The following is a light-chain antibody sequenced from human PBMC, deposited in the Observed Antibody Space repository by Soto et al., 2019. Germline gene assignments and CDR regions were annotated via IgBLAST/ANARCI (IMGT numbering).Light chain of an antibody. Sequence: DIQMTQSPSTLSASVGDRVTITCLAIQSIGDWLAWYQHNPGKAPKLLIYEASSLQSGVPSRFSGSASGTEVTLTSSSLQPDEFATYYCQQYNSYSPATFGQGTKVEIQ. J-gene: IGKJ2*01. CDR1: QSIGDW. V-gene: IGKV1-5*01. CDR3: QQYNSYSPAT. CDR2: EAS.